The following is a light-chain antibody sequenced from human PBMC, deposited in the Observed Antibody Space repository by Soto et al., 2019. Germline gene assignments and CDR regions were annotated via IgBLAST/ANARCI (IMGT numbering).Light chain of an antibody. CDR1: SNDVGGYNY. CDR3: SSSTSSNTLL. CDR2: EVS. J-gene: IGLJ2*01. Sequence: QSALTQPASVSGSPGQSIIISCTGTSNDVGGYNYVSWYQQHPGKGPKLLIFEVSNRPSGVSTRFSGSKSGNTATLTISGLQAEDEANYYCSSSTSSNTLLFGGGTKLTVL. V-gene: IGLV2-14*01.